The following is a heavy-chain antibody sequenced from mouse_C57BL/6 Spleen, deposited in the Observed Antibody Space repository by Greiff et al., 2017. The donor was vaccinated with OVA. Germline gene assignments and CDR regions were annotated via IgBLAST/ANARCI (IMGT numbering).Heavy chain of an antibody. Sequence: VQLQQPGAELVKPGASVKLSCKASGYTFTSFWMHWVKQRPGRGLEWIGRIDPIIGGTTFNEKFKSKATLTVDKPSSTTYKQHSSLTSEDSAVYYCARRDGYLEFAYWGQGTLVTVSA. V-gene: IGHV1-72*01. J-gene: IGHJ3*01. CDR1: GYTFTSFW. CDR2: IDPIIGGT. D-gene: IGHD2-3*01. CDR3: ARRDGYLEFAY.